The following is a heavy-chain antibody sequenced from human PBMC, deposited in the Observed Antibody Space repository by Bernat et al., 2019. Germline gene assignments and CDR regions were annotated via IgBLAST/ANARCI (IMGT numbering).Heavy chain of an antibody. J-gene: IGHJ6*02. CDR2: IIPIFGTA. D-gene: IGHD3-22*01. CDR1: GGTFSSYA. V-gene: IGHV1-69*01. Sequence: QVQLVQSGAEVKKPGSSVKVSCKASGGTFSSYAISWVRQAPGQGLEWMGGIIPIFGTANYAQKFQGRVTITADESTSTAYMELSSLRSEDTAVYYCAREGGNYYDSGGANYYYYGMDVWGQGTTVTV. CDR3: AREGGNYYDSGGANYYYYGMDV.